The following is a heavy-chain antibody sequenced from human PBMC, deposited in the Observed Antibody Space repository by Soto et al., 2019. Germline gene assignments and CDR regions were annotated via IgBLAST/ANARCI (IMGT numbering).Heavy chain of an antibody. D-gene: IGHD4-17*01. CDR2: ISTYTSNT. CDR3: ARGGPNHYAPGSA. CDR1: GFTFTNFA. J-gene: IGHJ4*02. Sequence: QVQLVQSGTDVKKPGASVKVSCKTSGFTFTNFAMTWVRQAPGQGLEWMGWISTYTSNTYYAQNFQGRITMTADTSTSTVYMELRSLRPDDTATYYCARGGPNHYAPGSAWGKGTLVSVSS. V-gene: IGHV1-18*01.